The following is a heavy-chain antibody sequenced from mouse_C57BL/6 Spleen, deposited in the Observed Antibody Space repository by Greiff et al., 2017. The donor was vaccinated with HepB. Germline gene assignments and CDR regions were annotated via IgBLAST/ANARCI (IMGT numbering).Heavy chain of an antibody. V-gene: IGHV1-54*01. CDR3: ARGGYRGYFDV. D-gene: IGHD3-1*01. Sequence: VQLQQSGAELVRPGTSVKVSCKASGYAFTNYLIEWVKQRPGQGLEWIGVINPGSGGTNYNEKFKGKATLTADKSSSTAYMQLSSLTSEDSAVYFCARGGYRGYFDVWSTGTTVTVSS. CDR2: INPGSGGT. CDR1: GYAFTNYL. J-gene: IGHJ1*03.